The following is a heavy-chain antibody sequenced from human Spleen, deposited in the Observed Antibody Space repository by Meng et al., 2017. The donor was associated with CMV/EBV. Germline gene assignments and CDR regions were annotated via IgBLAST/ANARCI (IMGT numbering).Heavy chain of an antibody. D-gene: IGHD6-13*01. Sequence: GESLKISCEASGLSFSSSGMHWVRQAPGKGLEWVAFIRYDGNNKKYEDSVQGRFSICRDESKNTLYLQMNGLRAEDTAVYYGSAAVSRSYSSSWYYFDYWGQGTLVTVSS. CDR2: IRYDGNNK. V-gene: IGHV3-30*02. CDR1: GLSFSSSG. CDR3: SAAVSRSYSSSWYYFDY. J-gene: IGHJ4*02.